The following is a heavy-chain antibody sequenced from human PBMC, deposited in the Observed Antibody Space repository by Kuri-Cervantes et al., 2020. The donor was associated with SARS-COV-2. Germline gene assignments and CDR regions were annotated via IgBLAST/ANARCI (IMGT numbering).Heavy chain of an antibody. CDR2: IYHSGST. V-gene: IGHV4-38-2*02. CDR1: GYSISSGYY. J-gene: IGHJ3*02. CDR3: ARPMNLVTACEAFNI. Sequence: SETLSLTCTVSGYSISSGYYWGWIRQPPGKGLEWIGSIYHSGSTYYNPSLKSRVTISVDTSKNQFSLRLSSVTAADTAVYYCARPMNLVTACEAFNIWGQGTMVTVSS. D-gene: IGHD2-21*02.